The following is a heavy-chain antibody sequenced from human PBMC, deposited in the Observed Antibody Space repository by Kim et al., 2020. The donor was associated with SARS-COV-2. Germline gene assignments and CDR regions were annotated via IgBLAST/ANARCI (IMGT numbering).Heavy chain of an antibody. CDR1: GGSISSYY. CDR2: IYYSGST. D-gene: IGHD6-19*01. V-gene: IGHV4-59*01. Sequence: SETLSLTCTVSGGSISSYYWSWIRQPPGKGLEWIGYIYYSGSTNYNPSLKSRVTISVDTSKNQFSLKLSSVTAADTAVYYCARERIAVAVGDGGAFDIWGQGTMVTVSS. CDR3: ARERIAVAVGDGGAFDI. J-gene: IGHJ3*02.